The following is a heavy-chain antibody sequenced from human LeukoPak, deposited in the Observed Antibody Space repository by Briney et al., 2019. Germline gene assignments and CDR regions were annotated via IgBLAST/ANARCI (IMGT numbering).Heavy chain of an antibody. D-gene: IGHD3-16*02. J-gene: IGHJ4*02. CDR3: ARDGFIINVAARPVFDY. Sequence: GGSLRLSCAASGFTFSSYEMNWVRQAPGKGLEWVSSISTSSIYIYYADSVKGRFTISRDNSKNTLYLQMNSLRAEDTAVYYCARDGFIINVAARPVFDYWGQGTLVTVSS. CDR2: ISTSSIYI. CDR1: GFTFSSYE. V-gene: IGHV3-21*01.